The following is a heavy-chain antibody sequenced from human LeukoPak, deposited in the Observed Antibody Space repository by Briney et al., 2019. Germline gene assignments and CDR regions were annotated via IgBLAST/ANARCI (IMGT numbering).Heavy chain of an antibody. J-gene: IGHJ4*02. V-gene: IGHV1-3*01. Sequence: GASVKVSCKASGYTFTSYAMHWVRQAPGQRLEWMGWINAGNGNTKYSQKFQGRVTITRDTSASTAYMELSSLRSEDTAVYYCARKYTYYYGSGSYYTAYYFDYWGQGTLVTVSS. D-gene: IGHD3-10*01. CDR3: ARKYTYYYGSGSYYTAYYFDY. CDR2: INAGNGNT. CDR1: GYTFTSYA.